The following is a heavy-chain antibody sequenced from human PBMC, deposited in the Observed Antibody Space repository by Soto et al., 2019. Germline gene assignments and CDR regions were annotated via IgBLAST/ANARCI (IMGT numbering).Heavy chain of an antibody. CDR1: GYSFTSYW. CDR3: ARHPYGSGSYQRSWWFDP. Sequence: PGESLKISCKGSGYSFTSYWIGWVRQMPGKGLEWMGIICPGDSDTRYSPSFQGQVTISADKSISTAYLQWSSLKASDTAMYYCARHPYGSGSYQRSWWFDPWGQGTLVTVSS. CDR2: ICPGDSDT. D-gene: IGHD3-10*01. J-gene: IGHJ5*02. V-gene: IGHV5-51*01.